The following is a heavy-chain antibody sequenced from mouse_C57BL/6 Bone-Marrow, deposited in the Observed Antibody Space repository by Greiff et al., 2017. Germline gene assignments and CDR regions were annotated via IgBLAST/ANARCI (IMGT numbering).Heavy chain of an antibody. J-gene: IGHJ1*03. D-gene: IGHD2-4*01. V-gene: IGHV1-76*01. Sequence: VQLQQSGAELVRPGASVKLSCKASGYTFTDYYINWVKQRPGQGLEWIARIYPGSGNTYYNEKFKGKATLTAEKSSSTAYMQLSSLTSEDSAVYFCARDYGDVWGTGTTVTVSS. CDR2: IYPGSGNT. CDR1: GYTFTDYY. CDR3: ARDYGDV.